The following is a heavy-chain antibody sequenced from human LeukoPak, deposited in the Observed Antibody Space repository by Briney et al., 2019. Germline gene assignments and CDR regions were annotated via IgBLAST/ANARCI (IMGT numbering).Heavy chain of an antibody. CDR1: GYTFTSYG. CDR3: AVTTVTTPHYYYGMDV. CDR2: ISAYNGNT. J-gene: IGHJ6*04. Sequence: GSSVKVSCKASGYTFTSYGISWVRQAPGQGLEWMGWISAYNGNTNYAQKLQGRVTMTTDTSTSTAYMELRSLRSDDTAVYYCAVTTVTTPHYYYGMDVWGKGTTVTVSS. V-gene: IGHV1-18*04. D-gene: IGHD4-17*01.